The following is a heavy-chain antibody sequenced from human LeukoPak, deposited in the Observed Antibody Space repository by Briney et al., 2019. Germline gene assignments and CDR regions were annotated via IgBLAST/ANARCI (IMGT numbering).Heavy chain of an antibody. J-gene: IGHJ4*02. CDR1: SDSISNSAYH. CDR3: ARGRRERQWLVFRGPFDY. V-gene: IGHV4-39*07. CDR2: INHSGST. D-gene: IGHD6-19*01. Sequence: SETLSLTCTVSSDSISNSAYHWSWIRQPPGTGLEWIGEINHSGSTNYNPSLKSRVTISVDTSKNQFSLKLSSVTAADTAVYYCARGRRERQWLVFRGPFDYWGQGTLVTVSS.